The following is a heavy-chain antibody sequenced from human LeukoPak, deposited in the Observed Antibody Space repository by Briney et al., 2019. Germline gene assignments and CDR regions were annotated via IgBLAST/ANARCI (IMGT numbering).Heavy chain of an antibody. D-gene: IGHD1-14*01. CDR3: AKDGLHNLYYYMDV. V-gene: IGHV3-30*02. CDR1: GFTFSSYG. J-gene: IGHJ6*03. CDR2: IRYDGSNK. Sequence: GGSLRLSCAASGFTFSSYGMHWVRQAPGKGLEWVAFIRYDGSNKYYADSVKGRFTISRDNSKNTLYLQMNSLRAEDTAVYYCAKDGLHNLYYYMDVWGKGTTVTVSS.